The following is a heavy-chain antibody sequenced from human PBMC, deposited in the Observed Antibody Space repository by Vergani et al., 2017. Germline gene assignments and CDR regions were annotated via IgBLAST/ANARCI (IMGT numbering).Heavy chain of an antibody. CDR1: GFTFSSYG. CDR2: IWYDGSNK. V-gene: IGHV3-33*01. Sequence: QVQLVESGGGVVQPGRSLRVSCAASGFTFSSYGMHWVRQAPGKGLEWVAVIWYDGSNKYYADSVKGRFTISRDNSKNTLYLQMNSLRAEDTAVYYCARXIGNYDYVWGTPDYWGQGTLVTVSS. CDR3: ARXIGNYDYVWGTPDY. D-gene: IGHD3-16*01. J-gene: IGHJ4*02.